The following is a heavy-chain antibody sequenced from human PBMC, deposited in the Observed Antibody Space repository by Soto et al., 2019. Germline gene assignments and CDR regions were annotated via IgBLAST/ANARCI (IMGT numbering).Heavy chain of an antibody. CDR3: ARAVMAAAGTYLDY. J-gene: IGHJ4*02. V-gene: IGHV4-31*03. CDR1: GGSISSGGYY. Sequence: QVQLQESGPGLVKPSQTLSLTCTVSGGSISSGGYYWSWIRQHPGKGLEWIGYIYYSGSTYYNPSIKGRVTISVDTSKNQFSMKLSSVTAADTAVYYCARAVMAAAGTYLDYWGQGTLVSVS. D-gene: IGHD6-13*01. CDR2: IYYSGST.